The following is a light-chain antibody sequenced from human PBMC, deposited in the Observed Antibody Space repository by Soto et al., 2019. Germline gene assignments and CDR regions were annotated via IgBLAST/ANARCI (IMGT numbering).Light chain of an antibody. CDR3: CSYAGSSNWV. J-gene: IGLJ3*02. CDR1: SSDVGSYNL. V-gene: IGLV2-23*01. Sequence: QSVLTQPASVSGSPGQSITISCTGTSSDVGSYNLVSWYQQHPGKAPKLMIYEGSKRASGVSNRFSGSKSGNTASLTSSGLQAEDEADYYCCSYAGSSNWVFGGETKLTVL. CDR2: EGS.